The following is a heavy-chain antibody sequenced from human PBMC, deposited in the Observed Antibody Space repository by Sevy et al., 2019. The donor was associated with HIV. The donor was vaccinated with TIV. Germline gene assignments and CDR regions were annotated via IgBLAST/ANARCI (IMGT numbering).Heavy chain of an antibody. V-gene: IGHV3-11*01. CDR3: ARFIAVAGTFDY. D-gene: IGHD6-19*01. Sequence: GGSLRLSCAASGFTFSDYYMSWIRQAPGKGLEWVSYISSSGSTIYYADSVKGRFTISRDNAKNSLYLQMNSLRAEETAGYYCARFIAVAGTFDYWGQGTLVTVSS. CDR1: GFTFSDYY. J-gene: IGHJ4*02. CDR2: ISSSGSTI.